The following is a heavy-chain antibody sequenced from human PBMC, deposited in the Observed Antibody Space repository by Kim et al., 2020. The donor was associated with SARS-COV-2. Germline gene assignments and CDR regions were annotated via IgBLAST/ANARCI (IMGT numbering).Heavy chain of an antibody. Sequence: SVKVSCKASGGTFSSYAISWVRQAPGQGLEWMGGIIPIFGTANYAQKFQGRVTITADESTSTAYMELSSLRSEDTAVYYCAREYSSSWYVSRNDYGMDVWGQGTTVTVSS. V-gene: IGHV1-69*13. CDR1: GGTFSSYA. CDR2: IIPIFGTA. J-gene: IGHJ6*02. D-gene: IGHD6-13*01. CDR3: AREYSSSWYVSRNDYGMDV.